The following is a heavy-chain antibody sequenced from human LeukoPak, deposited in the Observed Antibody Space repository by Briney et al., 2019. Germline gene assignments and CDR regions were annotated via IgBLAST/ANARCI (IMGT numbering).Heavy chain of an antibody. D-gene: IGHD1-26*01. CDR3: ARSTLYSGSYSAFDI. CDR1: GYTFTSYY. Sequence: ASVKVSCKASGYTFTSYYMHWVRQAPGQGLEWMGWINPNSGGTNYAQKFQGRVTMTRDTSISTAYMELSRLRSDDTAVYYCARSTLYSGSYSAFDIWGQGTMVTVSS. V-gene: IGHV1-2*02. J-gene: IGHJ3*02. CDR2: INPNSGGT.